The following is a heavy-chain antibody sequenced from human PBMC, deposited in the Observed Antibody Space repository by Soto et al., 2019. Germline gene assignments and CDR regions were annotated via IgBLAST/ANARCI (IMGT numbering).Heavy chain of an antibody. CDR1: GGSFSGYY. CDR3: ARGKHIVVVTAIGGYYFDY. D-gene: IGHD2-21*02. Sequence: SETLSLTCAVYGGSFSGYYWSWIRQPPGKGLEWIGEINHSGSTNYNPSLKSRVTISVDTSKNQFSLKLSSVTAADTAVYYCARGKHIVVVTAIGGYYFDYWGQGTLVTVSS. CDR2: INHSGST. V-gene: IGHV4-34*01. J-gene: IGHJ4*02.